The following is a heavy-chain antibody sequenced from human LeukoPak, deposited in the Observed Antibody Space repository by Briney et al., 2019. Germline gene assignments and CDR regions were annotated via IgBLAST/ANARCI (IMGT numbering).Heavy chain of an antibody. V-gene: IGHV4-38-2*01. CDR2: IFRTGSA. CDR3: ARLTYSYDSASSGYYYFDN. Sequence: PSETLSLTCSVSGFSISSGYHWGWIRQSPGKGLVWIGTIFRTGSAYYNASLKSRATIAVDTSPNQFSLKLGSVTAADTAVYYCARLTYSYDSASSGYYYFDNWGQGALVSVSS. CDR1: GFSISSGYH. J-gene: IGHJ4*02. D-gene: IGHD3-22*01.